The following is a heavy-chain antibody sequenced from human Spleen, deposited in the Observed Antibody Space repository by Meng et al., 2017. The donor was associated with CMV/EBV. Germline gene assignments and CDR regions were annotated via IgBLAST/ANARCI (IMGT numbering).Heavy chain of an antibody. V-gene: IGHV1-2*02. CDR3: TREAPDRYGGNSGGAFDI. J-gene: IGHJ3*02. D-gene: IGHD4-23*01. Sequence: ASVKVSCKASGYTFTGYYMHWVRQAPGQGLEWMGWINPNSGGTNYAQKFQGRVTMTRDTSISTAYMDLSRLRSDDTAVYYCTREAPDRYGGNSGGAFDIWGQGTMVTVSS. CDR1: GYTFTGYY. CDR2: INPNSGGT.